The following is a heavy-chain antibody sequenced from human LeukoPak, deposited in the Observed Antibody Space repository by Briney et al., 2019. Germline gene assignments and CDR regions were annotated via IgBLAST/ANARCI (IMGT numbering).Heavy chain of an antibody. CDR3: ASRYGSGTIGDY. CDR1: GYSISSGYY. Sequence: SETLSLTFAVSGYSISSGYYWGWIRQPPGKGLEWIGSIYHSGSTYYNPSLKSRVTISVDTSKNQFSLKLSSVTAADTAVYYCASRYGSGTIGDYWGQGTLVTVSS. CDR2: IYHSGST. J-gene: IGHJ4*02. D-gene: IGHD3-10*01. V-gene: IGHV4-38-2*01.